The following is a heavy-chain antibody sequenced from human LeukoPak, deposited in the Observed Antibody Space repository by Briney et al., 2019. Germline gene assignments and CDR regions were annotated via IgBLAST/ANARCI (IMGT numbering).Heavy chain of an antibody. J-gene: IGHJ5*02. V-gene: IGHV3-30*04. D-gene: IGHD3-10*01. Sequence: GGSLRLSCAASGFTFSSYAMHWVRQAPGKGLEWVAVISYDGSNKYYADSVKGRFTISRDNSKNTLYLQMNSLRAEDTAVYYCARLANLYYPSGFDPWGQGTLVTVSS. CDR2: ISYDGSNK. CDR1: GFTFSSYA. CDR3: ARLANLYYPSGFDP.